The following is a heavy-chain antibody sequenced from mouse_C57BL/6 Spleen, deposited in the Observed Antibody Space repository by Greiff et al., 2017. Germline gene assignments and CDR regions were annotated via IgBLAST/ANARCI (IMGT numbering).Heavy chain of an antibody. CDR1: GFTFSDAW. D-gene: IGHD1-1*01. J-gene: IGHJ3*01. CDR3: TLITTVVATPFAY. Sequence: EVKVVESGGGLVQPGGSMKLSCAASGFTFSDAWMDWVRQSPEKGLEWVAEIRNKANNHATYYAESVKGRFTISRDDSKSSVYLQMNSLRAEDTGIYYCTLITTVVATPFAYWGQGTLVTVSA. V-gene: IGHV6-6*01. CDR2: IRNKANNHAT.